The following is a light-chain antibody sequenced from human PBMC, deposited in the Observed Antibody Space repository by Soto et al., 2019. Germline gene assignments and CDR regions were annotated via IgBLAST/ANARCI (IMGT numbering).Light chain of an antibody. CDR2: GAS. J-gene: IGKJ1*01. CDR3: KQFRNWPWT. CDR1: QSVDIN. V-gene: IGKV3-15*01. Sequence: EIVLTQSPATLSVSPGERVTLSCRASQSVDINLAWYQQKPGQAPRLLIYGASTRATDMPGRFSGRGSGTEFTLTISSLQSEDFAVYYCKQFRNWPWTFGQGTKVDIK.